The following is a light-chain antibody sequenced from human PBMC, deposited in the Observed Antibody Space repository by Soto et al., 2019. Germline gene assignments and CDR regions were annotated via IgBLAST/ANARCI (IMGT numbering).Light chain of an antibody. J-gene: IGLJ2*01. V-gene: IGLV1-47*01. CDR1: SSNIGSNY. Sequence: QSVLTQPPSASGTPGQRVTISCSGSSSNIGSNYVYWYQQLPGTAPKLLIYRNNQRPSGVPDRFSGSKSGTSASLAISGLXSEDEADYYCAAWDDSLSGLVFGGGTKVTVL. CDR2: RNN. CDR3: AAWDDSLSGLV.